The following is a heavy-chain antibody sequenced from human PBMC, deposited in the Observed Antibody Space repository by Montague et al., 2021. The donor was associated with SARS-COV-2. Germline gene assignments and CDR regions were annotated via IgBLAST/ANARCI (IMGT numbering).Heavy chain of an antibody. CDR1: GFSLTTSGMS. CDR3: ERVRRRGGSVLDEPFDI. D-gene: IGHD2-15*01. J-gene: IGHJ3*02. CDR2: IDWDADT. Sequence: PALVKPTQTLTLTCTFSGFSLTTSGMSVTWIRQPPGKALEWLARIDWDADTYYRTSLETRLTLSKDASKNQVALTMTNVDPADTGTYFCERVRRRGGSVLDEPFDIWGQGTFVTVSS. V-gene: IGHV2-70*11.